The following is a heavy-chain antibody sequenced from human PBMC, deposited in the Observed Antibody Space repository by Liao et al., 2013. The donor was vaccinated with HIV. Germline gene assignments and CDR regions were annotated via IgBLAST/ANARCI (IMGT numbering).Heavy chain of an antibody. J-gene: IGHJ4*02. CDR3: AREGVVVPAAFDY. CDR2: IYTSGST. CDR1: GGSISSGSYY. D-gene: IGHD2-2*01. Sequence: QVQLQESGPGLVKPSQTLSLTCTVSGGSISSGSYYWSWIRQPAGKGLEWIGRIYTSGSTNYNPSLKSRVTISVDTSKNQFSLKLSSVTAADTAVYYCAREGVVVPAAFDYWGQGTLVTVSS. V-gene: IGHV4-61*02.